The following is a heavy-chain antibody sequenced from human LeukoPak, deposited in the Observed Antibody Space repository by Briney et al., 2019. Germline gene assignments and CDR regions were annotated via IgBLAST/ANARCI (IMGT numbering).Heavy chain of an antibody. CDR3: ARFLKNPVNRRGPANYYMDV. CDR2: MNPKSGNT. CDR1: GYTFTGYY. Sequence: GASVKVSCKASGYTFTGYYMHWVRQATGQGLEWMGWMNPKSGNTLYAQKFQGRVTMTRNTSISTAYMELSSVRSEDTAVYYCARFLKNPVNRRGPANYYMDVWGKGTTVTISS. D-gene: IGHD2/OR15-2a*01. V-gene: IGHV1-8*02. J-gene: IGHJ6*03.